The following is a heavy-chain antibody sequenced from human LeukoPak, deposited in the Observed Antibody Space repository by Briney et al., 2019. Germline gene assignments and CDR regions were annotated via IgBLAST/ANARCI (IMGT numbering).Heavy chain of an antibody. CDR2: ISSSSTI. Sequence: GGSLRLSCAASGFTFSSYSMNWVRQAPGKGLEWVSYISSSSTIYYADSVKGRFTISRDNAKNSLYLQMNSLRAEDTAAYYCAGSPLYDFWSGYSYFDYWGQGTLVTVSS. J-gene: IGHJ4*02. CDR3: AGSPLYDFWSGYSYFDY. V-gene: IGHV3-48*01. CDR1: GFTFSSYS. D-gene: IGHD3-3*01.